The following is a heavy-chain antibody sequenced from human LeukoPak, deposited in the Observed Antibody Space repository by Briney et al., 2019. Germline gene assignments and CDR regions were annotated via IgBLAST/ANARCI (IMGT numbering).Heavy chain of an antibody. J-gene: IGHJ2*01. CDR2: VHAGDSDA. V-gene: IGHV5-51*01. CDR1: GFPFTNKW. D-gene: IGHD6-13*01. CDR3: SSFGYSSSLEFYLYV. Sequence: GESLKISFQPSGFPFTNKWIAWVRQMPGKGLEWMGIVHAGDSDARYSPSFQDQVTMSADKSISTAYLQWNSLRASDSDMSFLSSFGYSSSLEFYLYVWGRGTLVAVSS.